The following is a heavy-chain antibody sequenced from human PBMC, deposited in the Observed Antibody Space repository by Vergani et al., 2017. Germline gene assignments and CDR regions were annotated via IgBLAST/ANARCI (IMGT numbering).Heavy chain of an antibody. CDR3: TTVSVVVAADAFDI. V-gene: IGHV3-15*01. J-gene: IGHJ3*02. Sequence: EVQLVESGGGLVKPGGSLRLSCAASGFTFSNAWMSWVRQAPGKGLEWVGRIKSKTDGGTTDYAAPVKGRFTISRDDSKNTLYLQMNSLKTEDTAVYYCTTVSVVVAADAFDIWGQGTMVTVSS. D-gene: IGHD2-15*01. CDR1: GFTFSNAW. CDR2: IKSKTDGGTT.